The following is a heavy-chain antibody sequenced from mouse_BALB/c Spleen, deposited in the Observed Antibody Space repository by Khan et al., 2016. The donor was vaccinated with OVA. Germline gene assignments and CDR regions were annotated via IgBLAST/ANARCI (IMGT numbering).Heavy chain of an antibody. CDR3: SRDQVVSYFDY. D-gene: IGHD1-3*01. CDR2: IANKADGYRT. J-gene: IGHJ2*01. Sequence: EVQLVESGGGLVQPGGSLRLSCVISGFTFTDYYMTWVRQPPGEALEWLGFIANKADGYRTAYSASVKGRFTISRDTSQNILYLQMTTLRAEDSATYYCSRDQVVSYFDYWGQGTTLTVSS. V-gene: IGHV7-3*02. CDR1: GFTFTDYY.